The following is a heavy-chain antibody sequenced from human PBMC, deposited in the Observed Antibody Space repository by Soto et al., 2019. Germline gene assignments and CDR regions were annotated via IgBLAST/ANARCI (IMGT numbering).Heavy chain of an antibody. D-gene: IGHD6-25*01. V-gene: IGHV3-23*01. CDR1: GFTFSSYA. Sequence: GGSLRLSCAASGFTFSSYAMSWVRQSPGKGLEWVSAITGSGGSTFHADSVKGRFTISRDNSKNTLYLQMSSLRAEDTAVYYCAKGSASGSPYYFDYWGQGILVTVSS. CDR3: AKGSASGSPYYFDY. CDR2: ITGSGGST. J-gene: IGHJ4*02.